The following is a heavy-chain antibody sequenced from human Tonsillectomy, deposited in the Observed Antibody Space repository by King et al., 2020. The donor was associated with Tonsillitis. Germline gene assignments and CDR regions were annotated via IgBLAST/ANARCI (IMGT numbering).Heavy chain of an antibody. V-gene: IGHV3-11*01. J-gene: IGHJ4*02. D-gene: IGHD6-19*01. CDR1: GFTFSEYY. CDR2: ISSNGKTI. Sequence: VQLVESGGGLVKPGGSLRLSCAASGFTFSEYYMSWIRQAPGKGLEWVSYISSNGKTIYYADPVQGLFTLSRDNDKKSLYLQMNSLRAEDTAVYYCARADLKSSGWYVDYFDYWGQGTLVTVSS. CDR3: ARADLKSSGWYVDYFDY.